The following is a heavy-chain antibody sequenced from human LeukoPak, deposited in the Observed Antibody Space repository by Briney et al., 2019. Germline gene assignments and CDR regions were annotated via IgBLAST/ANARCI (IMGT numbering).Heavy chain of an antibody. CDR1: GFTFSDYY. D-gene: IGHD2-15*01. J-gene: IGHJ5*02. CDR3: TSGVA. CDR2: ISSNSRYT. Sequence: PGGSLRLSCSASGFTFSDYYMSWIRQAPGKGLEWVSDISSNSRYTNYADSVKGRFTISRDNAKNSLYLQMNSLRVEDTAVYYCTSGVAWSQGTLVTVSS. V-gene: IGHV3-11*03.